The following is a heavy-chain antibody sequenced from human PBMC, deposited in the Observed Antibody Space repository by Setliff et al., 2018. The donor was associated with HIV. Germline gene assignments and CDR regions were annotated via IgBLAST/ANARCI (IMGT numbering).Heavy chain of an antibody. Sequence: PGGSLRLSCAASGFTFSNYWMSWVRQVPGKGLEWVAGINWSGDSRAYADSVKGRFTISRDNAKSSLYLQMNSLRVEDTALYYCASVPPHCFTSSCFFHWGQGTLVTVSS. V-gene: IGHV3-20*04. J-gene: IGHJ4*02. CDR2: INWSGDSR. CDR3: ASVPPHCFTSSCFFH. D-gene: IGHD2-2*01. CDR1: GFTFSNYW.